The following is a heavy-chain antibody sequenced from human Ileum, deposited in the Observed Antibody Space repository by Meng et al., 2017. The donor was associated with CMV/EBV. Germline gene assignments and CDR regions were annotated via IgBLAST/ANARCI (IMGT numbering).Heavy chain of an antibody. CDR2: INVYSGNP. V-gene: IGHV7-4-1*02. D-gene: IGHD5-18*01. Sequence: QVQLVQSGAEVNKPGSSVTVSCKASGGTFSSYAISWVRQAPGQGLEWMGWINVYSGNPTYAQDFTGRFVFSLDTSVSTAYLQINSLRAEDTAVYYCTRGAGEHTAKFDYWGQGTLVTVSS. CDR3: TRGAGEHTAKFDY. CDR1: GGTFSSYA. J-gene: IGHJ4*02.